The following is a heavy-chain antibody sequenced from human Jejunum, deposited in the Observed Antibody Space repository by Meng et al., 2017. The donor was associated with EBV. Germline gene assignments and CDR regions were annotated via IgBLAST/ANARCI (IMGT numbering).Heavy chain of an antibody. D-gene: IGHD1-7*01. CDR1: VFSLNTGGVA. V-gene: IGHV2-5*02. CDR2: IYGDDNK. CDR3: AHRQNWNYDY. Sequence: QITWKESGPTLVTPXXTLMLTCTFSVFSLNTGGVAVGWIRQTPAKALEWLALIYGDDNKRYSPSLTSRLTITKDTSKNQVVLTMTNMDPVDTATYYCAHRQNWNYDYWGHGTLVTVSS. J-gene: IGHJ4*01.